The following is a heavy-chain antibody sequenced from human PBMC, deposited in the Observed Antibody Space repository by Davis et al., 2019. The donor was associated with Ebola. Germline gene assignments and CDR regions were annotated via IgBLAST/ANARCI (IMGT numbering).Heavy chain of an antibody. Sequence: GGSLRLSCAASGFTFSSYGMHWVRQAPGKGLEWVAVISYDGSNKYYADSVKGRFTISRDNSKNTLYLQMNSLRAEDTAVYYCAKDCMVRGVINVYYYYYGMDVWGQGTTVTVSS. CDR3: AKDCMVRGVINVYYYYYGMDV. J-gene: IGHJ6*02. CDR2: ISYDGSNK. V-gene: IGHV3-30*18. CDR1: GFTFSSYG. D-gene: IGHD3-10*01.